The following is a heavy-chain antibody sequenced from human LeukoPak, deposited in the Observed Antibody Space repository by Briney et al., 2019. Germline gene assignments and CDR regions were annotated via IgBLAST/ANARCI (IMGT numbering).Heavy chain of an antibody. Sequence: PSETLSLTCAVYGGSFSNHYWSWIRQPPGKGLEWIGEINHSGSTNYNPSLKSRVTISVDTSKNQFSLKLSSVTAADTAVYYCASARRLYCDFDYWGQGTLVTVSS. CDR3: ASARRLYCDFDY. CDR2: INHSGST. CDR1: GGSFSNHY. J-gene: IGHJ4*02. V-gene: IGHV4-34*09. D-gene: IGHD2-21*01.